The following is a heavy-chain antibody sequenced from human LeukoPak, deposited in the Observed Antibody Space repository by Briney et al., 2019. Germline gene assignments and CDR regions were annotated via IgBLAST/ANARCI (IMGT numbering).Heavy chain of an antibody. CDR1: GFTFSSYG. D-gene: IGHD1-26*01. CDR2: IRYDGSNK. CDR3: ANSGSYRGYYYMDV. Sequence: GGSLRLSCAASGFTFSSYGMHWVRQAPGKGLEWVAFIRYDGSNKYYADSVKGRFTISRDNSKNTLYLQMNSLRAEDAAVYYCANSGSYRGYYYMDVWGKGTTVTVSS. J-gene: IGHJ6*03. V-gene: IGHV3-30*02.